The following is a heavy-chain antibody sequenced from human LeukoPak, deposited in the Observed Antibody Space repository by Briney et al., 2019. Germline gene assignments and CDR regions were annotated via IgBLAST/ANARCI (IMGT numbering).Heavy chain of an antibody. CDR3: ARSCGSGTYYDHNWFDP. J-gene: IGHJ5*02. D-gene: IGHD3-10*01. V-gene: IGHV4-39*07. CDR1: GGSIKTYY. CDR2: IFESGDT. Sequence: SETLSLTCTVSGGSIKTYYWGWIRQPPGKGLEWVGTIFESGDTYYNPSLESRVTISVDTSKNQFSLILTSVTAADTALYYCARSCGSGTYYDHNWFDPWGQGTLVTVSS.